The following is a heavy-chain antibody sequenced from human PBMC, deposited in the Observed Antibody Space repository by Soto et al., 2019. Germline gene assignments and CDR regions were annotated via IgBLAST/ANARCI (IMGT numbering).Heavy chain of an antibody. CDR2: ISSDGSDK. CDR3: ARDRLYGAGLIDV. CDR1: GFTFSSYG. V-gene: IGHV3-30-3*01. Sequence: QVQLVESGGGVVQPGRSLRLSCAASGFTFSSYGMHWVRQAPGKELEWVAVISSDGSDKYYADSVKGRFTISRDNSKNTLYVQLNRMRAEDTALYYCARDRLYGAGLIDVWGQGTTVTVSS. J-gene: IGHJ6*02. D-gene: IGHD3-10*01.